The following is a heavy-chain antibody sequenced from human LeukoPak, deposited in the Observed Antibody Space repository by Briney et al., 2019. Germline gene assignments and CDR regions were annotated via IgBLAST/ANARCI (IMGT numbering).Heavy chain of an antibody. CDR3: ARSIAVALCDY. Sequence: SETLSLTCAVYGGSFSGYYWSWIRQPPGKGLEWLGEINHSGSTNYNPSLKSRVTISVDTSKNQFSLKLSSVTAADTAVYYCARSIAVALCDYWGQGTLVTVSS. D-gene: IGHD6-19*01. V-gene: IGHV4-34*01. CDR2: INHSGST. CDR1: GGSFSGYY. J-gene: IGHJ4*02.